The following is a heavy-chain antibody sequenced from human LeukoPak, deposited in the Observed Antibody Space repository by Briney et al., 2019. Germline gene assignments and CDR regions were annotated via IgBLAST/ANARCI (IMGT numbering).Heavy chain of an antibody. V-gene: IGHV3-72*01. CDR2: TRNKANRYTT. D-gene: IGHD1-26*01. Sequence: PGGSLRLSCAGSRFTFSDHYMDWVRQAPGKGLEWVGRTRNKANRYTTEYAASVKGRFTFSRDDSKNALYLQMNSLKTEHTAMYYCTRTSGSYSGGAFDIWGQGTMVTVSS. CDR3: TRTSGSYSGGAFDI. J-gene: IGHJ3*02. CDR1: RFTFSDHY.